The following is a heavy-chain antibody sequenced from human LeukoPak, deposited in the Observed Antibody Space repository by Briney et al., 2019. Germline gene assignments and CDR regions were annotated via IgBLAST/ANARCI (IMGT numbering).Heavy chain of an antibody. D-gene: IGHD3-3*01. CDR3: ANGNGQRFLEWLHETYFDY. J-gene: IGHJ4*02. CDR1: GFAFSKYT. V-gene: IGHV3-23*01. CDR2: ISASGDST. Sequence: GGSLRLSCAASGFAFSKYTMSWVRQAPGKGLEWVSGISASGDSTRYAESVKGRFTISRDNSKNTLYLLMNSLRAEDTAVYYCANGNGQRFLEWLHETYFDYWGQGTLVSVSS.